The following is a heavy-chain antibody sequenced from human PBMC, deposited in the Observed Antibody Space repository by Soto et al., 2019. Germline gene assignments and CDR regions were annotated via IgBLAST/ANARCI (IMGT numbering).Heavy chain of an antibody. CDR2: ISYDGSNK. D-gene: IGHD3-22*01. V-gene: IGHV3-30-3*01. CDR3: ARDLSYYDSSGYYPPTGYFDL. Sequence: QVQLVESGGGVVQPGRSLRLSCAASGFTFSSYAMHWVRQAPGKGLEGVAVISYDGSNKYYADSVKGRFTISRDNSKNTLYLQMNSLRAEDTAVYYCARDLSYYDSSGYYPPTGYFDLWGRGTLVTVSS. J-gene: IGHJ2*01. CDR1: GFTFSSYA.